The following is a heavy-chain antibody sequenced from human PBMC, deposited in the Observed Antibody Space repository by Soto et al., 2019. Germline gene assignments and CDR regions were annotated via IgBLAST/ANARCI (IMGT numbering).Heavy chain of an antibody. J-gene: IGHJ4*02. CDR1: GFTFSSYA. D-gene: IGHD5-12*01. CDR2: ISGSGGST. Sequence: GGSLRLSCAASGFTFSSYAMSWVRQAPGKGLEWVSAISGSGGSTYYADSVKGRFTISRDNSKNTLYLQMNSLRAEDTAVYYCAKDITGLVANLVTFDYWGQGTLVTVSS. CDR3: AKDITGLVANLVTFDY. V-gene: IGHV3-23*01.